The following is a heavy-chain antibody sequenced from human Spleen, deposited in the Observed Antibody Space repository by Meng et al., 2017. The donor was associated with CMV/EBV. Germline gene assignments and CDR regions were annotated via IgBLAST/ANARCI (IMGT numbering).Heavy chain of an antibody. CDR1: GDSVSSGTSY. J-gene: IGHJ5*01. Sequence: SGDSVSSGTSYWSWIRQPPGKGLEWIGYVYFTGSTNYSPSLGNRVTISKDTSKNQFSLNLDSVTAADTALYYCARARRSASYVDSWGQGSLVTVSS. V-gene: IGHV4-61*01. CDR2: VYFTGST. CDR3: ARARRSASYVDS. D-gene: IGHD5-18*01.